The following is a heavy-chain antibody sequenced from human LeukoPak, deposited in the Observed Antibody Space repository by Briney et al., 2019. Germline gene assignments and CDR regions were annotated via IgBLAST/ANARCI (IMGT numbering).Heavy chain of an antibody. CDR3: ARDQTRGYYMDV. V-gene: IGHV1-2*02. CDR2: INPNSGGT. CDR1: GYTFTGYY. J-gene: IGHJ6*03. Sequence: GASVKVSCKASGYTFTGYYMHWVRQAPGQRLEWMGWINPNSGGTNYAQKFQGRVTMTRDTSISTVYMELSRLRSDDTAGYYCARDQTRGYYMDVWGKGTTVTVSS. D-gene: IGHD3-10*01.